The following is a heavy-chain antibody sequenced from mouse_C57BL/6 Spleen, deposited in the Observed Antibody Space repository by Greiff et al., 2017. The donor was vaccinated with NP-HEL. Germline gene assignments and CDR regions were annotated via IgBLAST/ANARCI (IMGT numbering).Heavy chain of an antibody. J-gene: IGHJ2*01. V-gene: IGHV7-3*01. CDR3: ARSPHYYGSSHFDY. CDR1: GFTFTDYY. CDR2: IRNKANGYTT. Sequence: EVQLQESGGGLVQPGGSLSLSCAASGFTFTDYYMSWVRQPPGKALEWLGFIRNKANGYTTEYSASVKGRFTISRDNSQSILYLQMNALRAEDSATYYCARSPHYYGSSHFDYWGQGTTLTVSS. D-gene: IGHD1-1*01.